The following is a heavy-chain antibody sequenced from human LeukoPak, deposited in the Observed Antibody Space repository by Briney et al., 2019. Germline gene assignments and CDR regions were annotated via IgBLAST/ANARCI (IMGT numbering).Heavy chain of an antibody. J-gene: IGHJ3*02. Sequence: GGSLRLSCAPSGFTFSDYYMTWIRQAPGKGLEWVSSISSSSSYIYYSDSVKGRFTISRHNAKNSLFLQMNSLRAEDTAVYYCARDQGVNWSGCSCTAFDIWGQGTMVTVSS. V-gene: IGHV3-11*06. CDR1: GFTFSDYY. D-gene: IGHD2-15*01. CDR2: ISSSSSYI. CDR3: ARDQGVNWSGCSCTAFDI.